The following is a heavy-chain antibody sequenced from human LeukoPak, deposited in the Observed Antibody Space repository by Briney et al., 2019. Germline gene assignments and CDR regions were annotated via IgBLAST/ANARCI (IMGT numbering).Heavy chain of an antibody. CDR2: ISGSGGST. CDR3: AKDDRYSSGWLFDY. J-gene: IGHJ4*02. V-gene: IGHV3-23*01. Sequence: PGGSLRLSCAASGFTFTTYAMSWVRQAPGKGLEWVSAISGSGGSTYYADSVKGRFTISRDNSKNTLYLQMNSLRAEDTAVYYCAKDDRYSSGWLFDYWGQGTLVTVSS. CDR1: GFTFTTYA. D-gene: IGHD6-19*01.